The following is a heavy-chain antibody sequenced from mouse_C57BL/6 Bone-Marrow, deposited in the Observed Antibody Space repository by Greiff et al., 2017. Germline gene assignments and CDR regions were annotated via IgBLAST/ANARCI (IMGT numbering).Heavy chain of an antibody. D-gene: IGHD1-1*01. J-gene: IGHJ2*01. CDR2: IYPRSGNT. V-gene: IGHV1-81*01. Sequence: VQVVESGAELARPGASVKLSCKASGYTFTSYGISWVKQRTGQGLEWIGEIYPRSGNTYYNEKFKGKATLTADKSSSTAYMELRSLTSEDSAVYFCAREKYYYGSSPFDYWGQGTTLTVSS. CDR1: GYTFTSYG. CDR3: AREKYYYGSSPFDY.